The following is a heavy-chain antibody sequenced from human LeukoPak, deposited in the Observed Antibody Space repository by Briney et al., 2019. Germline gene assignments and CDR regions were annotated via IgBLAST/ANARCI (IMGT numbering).Heavy chain of an antibody. J-gene: IGHJ4*02. Sequence: PGGSLRLSCAASGFTFSYYYMSWIRQAPGKGLEWISYISTSDSTIYYADSVKGRFTISRDNAKNSLYLQMNSLRAEDTAVYYCARDDYYDSSGYYDYWGQGTLVTVSS. D-gene: IGHD3-22*01. CDR3: ARDDYYDSSGYYDY. CDR1: GFTFSYYY. CDR2: ISTSDSTI. V-gene: IGHV3-11*01.